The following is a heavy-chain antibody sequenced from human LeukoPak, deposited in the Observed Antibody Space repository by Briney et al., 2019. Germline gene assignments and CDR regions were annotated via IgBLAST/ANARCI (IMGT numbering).Heavy chain of an antibody. CDR3: ARHYGSGTYPLDS. Sequence: PSETLSLTCTVSGGSISSYYWSWIRQPPGKGLEWIGYIYYSGNTNYNPSLKSRLTISVDTSKNQFSLKLSSVTAADTAVYYCARHYGSGTYPLDSWGQGTLVTVSS. V-gene: IGHV4-59*08. J-gene: IGHJ4*02. CDR1: GGSISSYY. CDR2: IYYSGNT. D-gene: IGHD3-10*01.